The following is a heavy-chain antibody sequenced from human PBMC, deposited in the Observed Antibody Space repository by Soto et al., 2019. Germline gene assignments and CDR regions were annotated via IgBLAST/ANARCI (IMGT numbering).Heavy chain of an antibody. Sequence: QVQLVQSGAEVKKPGSSVKVSCKASGGTFSSYALSWVRQAPGQGLEWMGGIIPIFGTANYAQKFQGRVTITADESTSTAYMELSSLISEDTAVYYCARLPPPDYYESSGYYYWGQGTLVTVSS. D-gene: IGHD3-22*01. CDR3: ARLPPPDYYESSGYYY. CDR2: IIPIFGTA. CDR1: GGTFSSYA. J-gene: IGHJ4*02. V-gene: IGHV1-69*01.